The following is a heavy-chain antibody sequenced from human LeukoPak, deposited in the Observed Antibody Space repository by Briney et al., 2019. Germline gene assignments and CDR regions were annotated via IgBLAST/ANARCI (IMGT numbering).Heavy chain of an antibody. CDR2: ISGSSSYT. Sequence: GSLRLXCAASGFTFSDYYMSWIRQAPGKGLEWVSYISGSSSYTNYADSVRGRFTISRDNAKNSLYLQMNSLRAEDTAVYYCARGMTTVTTIDYWGQGTLVTVSS. CDR3: ARGMTTVTTIDY. D-gene: IGHD4-11*01. V-gene: IGHV3-11*06. J-gene: IGHJ4*02. CDR1: GFTFSDYY.